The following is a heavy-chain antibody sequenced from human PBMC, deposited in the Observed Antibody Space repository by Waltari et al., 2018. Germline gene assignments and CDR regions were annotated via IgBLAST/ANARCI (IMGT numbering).Heavy chain of an antibody. CDR2: IKQDESEK. CDR3: ARDQGAVTGQWYFDL. Sequence: EVQLVESGGGLVQPGGSLRLSCAASGFTFSNYWMSWVRQAPGKGLEWVANIKQDESEKYYVDSVKGRFTISRGNAKNSLYLQMNSLRAEDTAVYYCARDQGAVTGQWYFDLWGRGTLVTVSS. J-gene: IGHJ2*01. V-gene: IGHV3-7*01. CDR1: GFTFSNYW. D-gene: IGHD6-19*01.